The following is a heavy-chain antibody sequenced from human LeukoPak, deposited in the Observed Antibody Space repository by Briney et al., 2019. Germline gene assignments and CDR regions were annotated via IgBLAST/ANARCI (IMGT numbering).Heavy chain of an antibody. D-gene: IGHD6-19*01. J-gene: IGHJ5*02. CDR2: IYSGGST. Sequence: PGGSLRLSCAASGITVSNNYMTWVRQAPGKGLEWVSVIYSGGSTYYADSVKGRFTISRDIPKNTLYLHLNSLTAEDTAVYYCARARAVAGTFSWFDPWGQGTLVTVSS. V-gene: IGHV3-53*01. CDR3: ARARAVAGTFSWFDP. CDR1: GITVSNNY.